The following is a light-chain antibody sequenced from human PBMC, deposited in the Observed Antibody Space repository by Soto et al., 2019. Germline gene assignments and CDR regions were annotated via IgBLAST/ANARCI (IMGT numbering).Light chain of an antibody. Sequence: DIQMTQSPSTLSASVGDRVTITCRASQSISRWLAWYQQKPGKAPKLLIYQASGLKSGVPSRFSGSGSGTEFTLTIIGLQPDDFATYYCQQYNRYSPVTFGEGTKVGIK. V-gene: IGKV1-5*03. CDR3: QQYNRYSPVT. CDR1: QSISRW. CDR2: QAS. J-gene: IGKJ4*01.